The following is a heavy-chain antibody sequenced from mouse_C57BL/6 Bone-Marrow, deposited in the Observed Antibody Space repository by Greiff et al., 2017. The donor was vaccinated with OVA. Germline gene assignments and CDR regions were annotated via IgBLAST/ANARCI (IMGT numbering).Heavy chain of an antibody. D-gene: IGHD1-1*01. V-gene: IGHV5-6*01. CDR1: GFTFSSYG. Sequence: EVQVVESGGDLVKPGGSLKLSCAASGFTFSSYGMSWVRQTPDKRLEWVATISSGGSYTYYPDSVKGRFTISRDNAKNTLYLQMSSLKSEDTAMYYCARHGVYYYGSSYVDAMDYWGQGTSVTVSS. CDR3: ARHGVYYYGSSYVDAMDY. CDR2: ISSGGSYT. J-gene: IGHJ4*01.